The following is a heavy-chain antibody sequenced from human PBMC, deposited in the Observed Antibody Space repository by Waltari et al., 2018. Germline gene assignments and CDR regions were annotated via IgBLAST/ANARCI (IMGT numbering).Heavy chain of an antibody. CDR3: AKGRQRLAGAIDY. D-gene: IGHD6-25*01. J-gene: IGHJ4*02. Sequence: VRQAPGKGLEWGAVISYDGSIEYYADSVKGRFTIYRDNSKNPLYLQMNSLRVADPAVYYCAKGRQRLAGAIDYLAQETLVRVS. V-gene: IGHV3-30*18. CDR2: ISYDGSIE.